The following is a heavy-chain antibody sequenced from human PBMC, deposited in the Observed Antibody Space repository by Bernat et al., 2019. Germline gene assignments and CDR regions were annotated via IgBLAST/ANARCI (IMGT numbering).Heavy chain of an antibody. CDR3: ATRKTIARRAPDAFDI. D-gene: IGHD6-13*01. V-gene: IGHV1-24*01. CDR1: GYTLTELS. J-gene: IGHJ3*02. Sequence: QVQLVQSGAEVKKPGASVKVSCKVSGYTLTELSMHWVRQAPGKGLEGRGGGDPEDGETIYAQKFQGRVTMTEDTSTDTADMELSSLRSEDTAVDYWATRKTIARRAPDAFDIGGQGTMVTVSS. CDR2: GDPEDGET.